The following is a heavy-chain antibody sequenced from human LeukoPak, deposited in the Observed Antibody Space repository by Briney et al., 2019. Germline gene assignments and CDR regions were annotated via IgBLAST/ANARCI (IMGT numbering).Heavy chain of an antibody. J-gene: IGHJ4*02. Sequence: GGSLRLSCAASGFTFSDYYMSWIRQAPGKGLEWVSYISSSGSTIYYADSVKGRFTISRDNAKNSLYLQMNSLRAEDTAAYYCARAPYSSGWYGKGYYFDYWGQGTLVTVSS. CDR2: ISSSGSTI. D-gene: IGHD6-19*01. CDR3: ARAPYSSGWYGKGYYFDY. V-gene: IGHV3-11*04. CDR1: GFTFSDYY.